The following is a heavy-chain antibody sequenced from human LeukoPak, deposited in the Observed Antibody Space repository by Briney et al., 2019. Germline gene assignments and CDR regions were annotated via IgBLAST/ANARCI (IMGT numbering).Heavy chain of an antibody. CDR1: GFTFNNYW. Sequence: PGGSLRLSCAASGFTFNNYWMHWVRQAPGKGLVWVSRLNSDGGSSAFADSMKGRFTISRDNAKNTLYLQMNSLRAEDTAVYFCVRAKGGPGSTWAFDIWGQGTMVTVSS. V-gene: IGHV3-74*01. CDR2: LNSDGGSS. CDR3: VRAKGGPGSTWAFDI. J-gene: IGHJ3*02. D-gene: IGHD6-13*01.